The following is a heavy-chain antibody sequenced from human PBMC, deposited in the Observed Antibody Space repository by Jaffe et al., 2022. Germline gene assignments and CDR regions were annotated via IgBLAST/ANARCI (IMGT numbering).Heavy chain of an antibody. V-gene: IGHV4-59*01. J-gene: IGHJ5*02. Sequence: QVQLQESGPGLVKPSETLSLTCTVSGGSISSYYWSWIRQPPGKGLEWIGYIYYSGSTNYNPSLKSRVTISVDTSKNQFSLKLSSVTAADTAVYYCARAGDYGDYEGYNWFDPWGQGTLVTVSS. D-gene: IGHD4-17*01. CDR2: IYYSGST. CDR3: ARAGDYGDYEGYNWFDP. CDR1: GGSISSYY.